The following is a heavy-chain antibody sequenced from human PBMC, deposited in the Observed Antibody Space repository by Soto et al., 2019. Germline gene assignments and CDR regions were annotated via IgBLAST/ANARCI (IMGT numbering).Heavy chain of an antibody. CDR3: ARADDYYYGMDV. CDR1: GGTFSSYA. CDR2: IIPTFGTA. Sequence: QVQLVQSGAEVKKPGSSVKVSCKASGGTFSSYAISWVRQAPCQGLEWMGGIIPTFGTANYAQKFQGRVTITADESTSTAYMELSSLRSEDTAVYYCARADDYYYGMDVWGQGTTVTVSS. J-gene: IGHJ6*02. V-gene: IGHV1-69*12.